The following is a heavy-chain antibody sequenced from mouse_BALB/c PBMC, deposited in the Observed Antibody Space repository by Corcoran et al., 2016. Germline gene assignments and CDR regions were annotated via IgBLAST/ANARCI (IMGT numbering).Heavy chain of an antibody. V-gene: IGHV14-3*02. CDR3: ARGYGSLAWFAY. D-gene: IGHD1-1*01. Sequence: EVQLQQSGAELVKPGASVKLSCTASGFNIKDNYMHWVKQRPEQGLEWIGRIDPANGNTKYDPKFQGKATITADTSSNTVYLQLRSLTSEDTAVYYCARGYGSLAWFAYWGQGTLVTVSA. J-gene: IGHJ3*01. CDR1: GFNIKDNY. CDR2: IDPANGNT.